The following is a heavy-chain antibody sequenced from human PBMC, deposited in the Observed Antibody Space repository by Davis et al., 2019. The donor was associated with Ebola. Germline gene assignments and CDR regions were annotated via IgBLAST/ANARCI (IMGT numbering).Heavy chain of an antibody. Sequence: GESLKISCAASGFTFSNYAMGWVRQAPGKGLEWVSGISGNGGSINYADSVKGRFTISRDNSKNTLYLQMDSLKIEDTAVYYCTRDRQLGPTYYFDSWGLGTLVTVSS. D-gene: IGHD7-27*01. J-gene: IGHJ4*02. CDR1: GFTFSNYA. V-gene: IGHV3-23*01. CDR2: ISGNGGSI. CDR3: TRDRQLGPTYYFDS.